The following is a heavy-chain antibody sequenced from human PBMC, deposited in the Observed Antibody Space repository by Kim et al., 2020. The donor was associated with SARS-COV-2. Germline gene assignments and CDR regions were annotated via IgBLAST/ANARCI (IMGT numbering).Heavy chain of an antibody. D-gene: IGHD1-26*01. CDR2: ISGSGGST. V-gene: IGHV3-23*01. CDR1: GFTFSSYA. Sequence: GGSLRLSCAASGFTFSSYAMSWVRQAPGKGLEWVSAISGSGGSTYYADSVKGRFTISRDNSKNTLYLQMNSLRAEDTAVYYCAKYRGHGWELPNWFDPWGQGTLVTVSS. CDR3: AKYRGHGWELPNWFDP. J-gene: IGHJ5*02.